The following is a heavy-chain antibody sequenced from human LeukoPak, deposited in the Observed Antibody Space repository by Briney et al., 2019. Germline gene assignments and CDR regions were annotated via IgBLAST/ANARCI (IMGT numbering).Heavy chain of an antibody. Sequence: SVKVSCKASGVTFSSYAISWVRQAPGQGLEWMGGIIPIFGTANYAQKFQGRVTITADESTSTAYMELSSLRSEDTAVYYCASYLLGWAAAAPLDHWGQGTLVTVSS. CDR3: ASYLLGWAAAAPLDH. J-gene: IGHJ4*02. CDR1: GVTFSSYA. D-gene: IGHD6-13*01. CDR2: IIPIFGTA. V-gene: IGHV1-69*01.